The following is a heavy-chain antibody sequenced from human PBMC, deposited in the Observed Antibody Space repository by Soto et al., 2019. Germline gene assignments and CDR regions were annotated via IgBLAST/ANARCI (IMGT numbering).Heavy chain of an antibody. Sequence: GGSLRLSCEGSGFAFSDYYMSWIRQAPGRGLEWISYSSNSGTFTRYSDSVKGRFSISRDNTKNFLYLQMNSLRAEDTAVYYCARSGDNYNVLDYWGQGTPVTVSS. D-gene: IGHD3-10*02. CDR1: GFAFSDYY. J-gene: IGHJ4*02. CDR3: ARSGDNYNVLDY. V-gene: IGHV3-11*06. CDR2: SSNSGTFT.